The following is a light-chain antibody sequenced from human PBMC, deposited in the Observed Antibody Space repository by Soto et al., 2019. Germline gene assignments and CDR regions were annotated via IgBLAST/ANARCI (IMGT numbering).Light chain of an antibody. Sequence: EVVLTQSPATLSLSPGEGATLSYRASESIKSFLAWYQQKPGQVPRLLIYDASNRATGVPARFSASGSGTDFNLTISNLEPEDFAVYYCQQRYNWPPLTFGGGTRVEI. CDR1: ESIKSF. CDR2: DAS. J-gene: IGKJ4*01. CDR3: QQRYNWPPLT. V-gene: IGKV3-11*01.